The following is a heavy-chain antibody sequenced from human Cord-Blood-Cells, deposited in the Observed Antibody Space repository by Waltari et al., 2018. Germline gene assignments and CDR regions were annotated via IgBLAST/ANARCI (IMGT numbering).Heavy chain of an antibody. CDR2: IWYDGSNK. D-gene: IGHD3-16*01. Sequence: QVQLVESGGGVVQPGRSLRLSCAASGFTLSSYGMPWVRQAPGKGLAWVAVIWYDGSNKYYADSVKGRFTISRDNSKNTLYLQMNSLRAEDTAVYYCARDLGGNYFDYWDQGTLVTVSS. V-gene: IGHV3-33*01. CDR3: ARDLGGNYFDY. CDR1: GFTLSSYG. J-gene: IGHJ4*02.